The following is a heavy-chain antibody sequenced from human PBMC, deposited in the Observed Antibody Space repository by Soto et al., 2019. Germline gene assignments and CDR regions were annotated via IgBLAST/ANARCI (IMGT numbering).Heavy chain of an antibody. CDR1: GGSISSSSYY. V-gene: IGHV4-39*01. J-gene: IGHJ6*03. CDR3: ARHRRAVADYYGSGNKEWGGSLSHSYYYYYMDV. D-gene: IGHD3-10*01. Sequence: SETLSLTCTVSGGSISSSSYYWGWIRQPPGKGLEWIGSIYYSGSTYYNPSLKSRVTISVDTSKNQFSLKLSSVTAADTAVYYCARHRRAVADYYGSGNKEWGGSLSHSYYYYYMDVWGKGTTVTVS. CDR2: IYYSGST.